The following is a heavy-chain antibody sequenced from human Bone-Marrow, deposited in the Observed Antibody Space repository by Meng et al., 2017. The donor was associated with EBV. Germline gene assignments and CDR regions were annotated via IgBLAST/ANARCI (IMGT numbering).Heavy chain of an antibody. CDR3: ARYAVVVVAAPYWYFDL. CDR2: IYHSGSP. CDR1: GGSISSSNW. D-gene: IGHD2-15*01. V-gene: IGHV4-4*02. Sequence: RPGLVKPSGTLSLTCAGSGGSISSSNWWSWVRQPPGKGLEWIGEIYHSGSPNYNPSLKSRVTISVDKSKNQFSLKLSSVTAADTAVYYCARYAVVVVAAPYWYFDLWGRGTLVTVSS. J-gene: IGHJ2*01.